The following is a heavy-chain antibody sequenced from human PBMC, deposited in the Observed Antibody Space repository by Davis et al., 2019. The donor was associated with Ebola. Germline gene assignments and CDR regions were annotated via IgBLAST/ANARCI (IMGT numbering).Heavy chain of an antibody. J-gene: IGHJ4*02. CDR2: IYYSGST. Sequence: MPGGSLRLSCTVSGGSVSSGSYYWSWIRQPPGKGLEWIGYIYYSGSTNYNPSLKSRVTISVDTSKNQFSLKLSSVTAADTAVYYCARDSRDCTGGVCSSRFDYWGQGTLVTVSS. D-gene: IGHD2-8*02. CDR3: ARDSRDCTGGVCSSRFDY. CDR1: GGSVSSGSYY. V-gene: IGHV4-61*01.